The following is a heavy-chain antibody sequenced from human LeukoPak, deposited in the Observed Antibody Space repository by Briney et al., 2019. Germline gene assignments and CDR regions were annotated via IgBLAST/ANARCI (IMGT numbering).Heavy chain of an antibody. Sequence: ASVKVSCNASGYTFTSYDINWVRQATGQGLEWMGWMNPNSGNTGYAQKFQGRVTITRNTSISTAYMELSSLRSEDTAVYYCARAYSSGWYGLDYWGQGTLVTVSS. D-gene: IGHD6-19*01. V-gene: IGHV1-8*03. CDR1: GYTFTSYD. J-gene: IGHJ4*02. CDR3: ARAYSSGWYGLDY. CDR2: MNPNSGNT.